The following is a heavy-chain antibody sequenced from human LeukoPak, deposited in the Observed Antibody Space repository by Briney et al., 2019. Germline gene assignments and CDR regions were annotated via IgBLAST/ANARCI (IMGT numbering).Heavy chain of an antibody. J-gene: IGHJ4*02. CDR2: ISWNSGSI. CDR1: GFTFDDYA. D-gene: IGHD6-6*01. V-gene: IGHV3-9*01. CDR3: AKAMSSSLQIDY. Sequence: GGSLRLSCAASGFTFDDYAMHWVRHAPGKGLEWVSGISWNSGSIGYADSVKGRFTISRDNAKNSLYLQMNSLRAEDTALYYCAKAMSSSLQIDYWGQGTLVTVSS.